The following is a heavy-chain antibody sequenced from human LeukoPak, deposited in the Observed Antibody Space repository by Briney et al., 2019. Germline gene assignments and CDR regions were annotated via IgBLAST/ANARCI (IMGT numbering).Heavy chain of an antibody. CDR2: ISYDGSNK. V-gene: IGHV3-30*14. D-gene: IGHD1-1*01. CDR3: ARDGTISPYYYYYMDV. Sequence: GGSLRLSCAASGFTFSSYAMHWVRQAPGKGLEWVAVISYDGSNKYYADSVKGRFTISRDNSKNTLYLQMGSLRAEDMAVYYCARDGTISPYYYYYMDVWGKGTTVTISS. CDR1: GFTFSSYA. J-gene: IGHJ6*03.